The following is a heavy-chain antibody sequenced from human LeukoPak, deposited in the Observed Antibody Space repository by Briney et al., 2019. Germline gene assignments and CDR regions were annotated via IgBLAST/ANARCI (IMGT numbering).Heavy chain of an antibody. CDR2: IYYSGST. J-gene: IGHJ4*02. D-gene: IGHD3-22*01. Sequence: SETLSLTCTVSGGSISSYYWSWIRQPPGKGLEWIGYIYYSGSTNYNPSLKSRVTISVDTSKNQFPLKLSSVTAADTAVYYCARSGYYYDSSGYSHYFDYWGQGTLVTVSS. CDR1: GGSISSYY. V-gene: IGHV4-59*01. CDR3: ARSGYYYDSSGYSHYFDY.